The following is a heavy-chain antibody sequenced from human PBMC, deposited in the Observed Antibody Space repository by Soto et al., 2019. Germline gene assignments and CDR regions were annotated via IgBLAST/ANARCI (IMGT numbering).Heavy chain of an antibody. CDR3: ARQLVVPAATYYYYGMDV. CDR2: IYPGDSDT. D-gene: IGHD2-2*01. Sequence: ESLKISCKGSGYSFTSYWVGWVRQMPGKGLEWMGIIYPGDSDTRYSPSFQGQVTTSADKSISTAYLQWSSLKASDTAMYYCARQLVVPAATYYYYGMDVWGQGTTVTVSS. J-gene: IGHJ6*02. CDR1: GYSFTSYW. V-gene: IGHV5-51*01.